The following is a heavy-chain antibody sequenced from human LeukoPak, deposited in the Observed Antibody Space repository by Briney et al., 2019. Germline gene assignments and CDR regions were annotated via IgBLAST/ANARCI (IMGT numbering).Heavy chain of an antibody. CDR1: GGSISSYY. Sequence: SETLSLTCTVSGGSISSYYWSWIRHPPGKGLEWIGYIYYSGSTNYNPSLKSRVTISVDTSKNQFSLKLSSVTAADTAVYYCAVTLTGYSNFDYWGQGTLVTVSS. V-gene: IGHV4-59*08. CDR2: IYYSGST. D-gene: IGHD3-9*01. J-gene: IGHJ4*02. CDR3: AVTLTGYSNFDY.